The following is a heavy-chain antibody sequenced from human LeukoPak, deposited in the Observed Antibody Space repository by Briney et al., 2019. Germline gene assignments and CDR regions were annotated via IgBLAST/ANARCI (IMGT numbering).Heavy chain of an antibody. J-gene: IGHJ6*03. CDR2: VSSNEGNT. D-gene: IGHD3-10*01. CDR1: GFTFSSYA. Sequence: GRSLRLSCAPSGFTFSSYAMHWVRQAPGKGLDCVSGVSSNEGNTTYANFVTGRFTISRDNSKNTLYLQMGSLRAAAMAVYYCARRVGFYGSGNYFYYIDVLGKGATVTVSS. CDR3: ARRVGFYGSGNYFYYIDV. V-gene: IGHV3-64*01.